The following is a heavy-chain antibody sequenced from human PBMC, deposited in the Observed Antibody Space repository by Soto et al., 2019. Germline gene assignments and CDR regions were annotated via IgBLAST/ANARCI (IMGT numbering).Heavy chain of an antibody. J-gene: IGHJ4*02. CDR2: ISAYNGNT. CDR1: GYTFTSYG. V-gene: IGHV1-18*01. CDR3: AIIAARPAPY. Sequence: ASVKVSFKASGYTFTSYGISWVRQAPGQGLEWMGWISAYNGNTNYAQKLQGRVTITTDTSTSTAYMELSSLSSEDTAVYSCAIIAARPAPYRGQRTLVTVSS. D-gene: IGHD6-6*01.